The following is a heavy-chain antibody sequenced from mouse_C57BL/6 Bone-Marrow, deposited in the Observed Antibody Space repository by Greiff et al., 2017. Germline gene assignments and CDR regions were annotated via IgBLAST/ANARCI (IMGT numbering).Heavy chain of an antibody. V-gene: IGHV5-6*01. CDR3: ARHGYYGSSLFAY. CDR2: ISSGGSYT. CDR1: GFTFSSYG. J-gene: IGHJ3*01. D-gene: IGHD1-1*01. Sequence: EVKLMESGGDLVKPGGSLKLSCAASGFTFSSYGMSWVRQTPDKRLEWVATISSGGSYTYYPDSVKGRFTISRDNAKNTLYLQMSSLKSEDTAMYYCARHGYYGSSLFAYWGQGTLVTVSA.